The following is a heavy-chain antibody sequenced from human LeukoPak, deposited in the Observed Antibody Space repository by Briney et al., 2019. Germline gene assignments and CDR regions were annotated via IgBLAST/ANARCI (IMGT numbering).Heavy chain of an antibody. D-gene: IGHD6-19*01. CDR3: ARGPKIAVAGQFDY. CDR2: INHSGST. CDR1: GGSFGGYY. Sequence: PSETLSLTCAVYGGSFGGYYWSWIRQPPGKGLEWIGEINHSGSTNYNPSLKSRVTISVDTSKNQFSLKLSSVTAADTAVYYCARGPKIAVAGQFDYWGQGTLVTVSS. J-gene: IGHJ4*02. V-gene: IGHV4-34*01.